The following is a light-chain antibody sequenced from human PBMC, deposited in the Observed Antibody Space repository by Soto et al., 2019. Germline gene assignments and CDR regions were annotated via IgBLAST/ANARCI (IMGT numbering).Light chain of an antibody. CDR2: TAS. CDR3: LQLKRYPLT. V-gene: IGKV1-9*01. CDR1: EGISPY. Sequence: IPLTQSPSSLSASVGDRVAITCRASEGISPYLAWYQEKPGKVPKILIDTASTLQNGVPPRFSGSGSGTDFTLTISSLQPEDFATYYCLQLKRYPLTFGGGTRVEIK. J-gene: IGKJ4*01.